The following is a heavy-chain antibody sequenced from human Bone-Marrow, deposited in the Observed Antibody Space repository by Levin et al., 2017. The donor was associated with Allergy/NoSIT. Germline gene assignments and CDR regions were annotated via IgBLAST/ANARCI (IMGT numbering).Heavy chain of an antibody. CDR3: ARESHYGSGSYYGGALDV. CDR1: GDTFRYHT. Sequence: SVKVSCKPSGDTFRYHTVNWVRQAPGQGLEWMGGIIAMFDTAIYAQKFQGRVIITADESMSAAYMELSSLSSEDTAVYYCARESHYGSGSYYGGALDVWGQGTTVTVSS. V-gene: IGHV1-69*13. CDR2: IIAMFDTA. J-gene: IGHJ3*01. D-gene: IGHD3-10*01.